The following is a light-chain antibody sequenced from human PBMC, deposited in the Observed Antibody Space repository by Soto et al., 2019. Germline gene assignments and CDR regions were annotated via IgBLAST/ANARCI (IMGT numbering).Light chain of an antibody. V-gene: IGKV1-5*03. Sequence: DIQMTQSPSTLSASVGDRVTITCRASQSISSWWAWYQQKPGKAPKLLIYKASSLESGVPSRFSGSGSGTEFTLTISSLQPDDFATYYCQQYNSYLFTFGPGTKVDIK. CDR2: KAS. J-gene: IGKJ3*01. CDR1: QSISSW. CDR3: QQYNSYLFT.